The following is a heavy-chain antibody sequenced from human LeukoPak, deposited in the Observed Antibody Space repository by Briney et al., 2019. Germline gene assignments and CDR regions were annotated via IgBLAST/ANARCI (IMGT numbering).Heavy chain of an antibody. V-gene: IGHV1-2*02. Sequence: GASVKVSCKASGGTFSSYAISWVRQAPGQGLEWMGWINPNSGGTNYAQKFQGRVTMTRDTSISTAYMELSRLRSDDTAVYYCARGGYIAVAPTGYWGQGTLVTVSS. CDR1: GGTFSSYA. D-gene: IGHD6-19*01. J-gene: IGHJ4*02. CDR2: INPNSGGT. CDR3: ARGGYIAVAPTGY.